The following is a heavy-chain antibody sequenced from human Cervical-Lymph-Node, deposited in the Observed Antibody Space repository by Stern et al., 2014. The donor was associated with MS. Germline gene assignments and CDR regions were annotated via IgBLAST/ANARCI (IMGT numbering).Heavy chain of an antibody. CDR2: IYQVGGT. V-gene: IGHV4-59*01. CDR1: GGSFNNYS. CDR3: ARVDDCSGGTCFSTSWFDP. Sequence: QVQLQESGPGLVKPSETLSLTCTVSGGSFNNYSWSWIRQPPGKGLEWMGGIYQVGGTKYNSPLMRGLTMFLQTDNKQISTRVTSVTAADTAVYYCARVDDCSGGTCFSTSWFDPWGQGTLVTVSS. D-gene: IGHD2-15*01. J-gene: IGHJ5*02.